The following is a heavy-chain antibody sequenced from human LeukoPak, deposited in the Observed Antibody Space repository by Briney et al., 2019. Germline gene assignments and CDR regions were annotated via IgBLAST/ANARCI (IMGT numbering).Heavy chain of an antibody. CDR1: GFTFSSFW. V-gene: IGHV3-74*01. Sequence: GGSLRLSCAASGFTFSSFWMHWVRQAPGKGLVWVSRINSDGSSTSYADSVKGRFTISRDNAKNTLYLQMNSLRAEDTAVYYCARAATYYGSGSYLFDPWGQGTLVTVSS. D-gene: IGHD3-10*01. CDR2: INSDGSST. J-gene: IGHJ5*02. CDR3: ARAATYYGSGSYLFDP.